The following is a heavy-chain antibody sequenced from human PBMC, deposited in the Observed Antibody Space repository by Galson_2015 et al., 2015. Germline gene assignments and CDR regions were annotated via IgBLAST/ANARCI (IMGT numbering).Heavy chain of an antibody. D-gene: IGHD3-22*01. V-gene: IGHV4-30-4*01. CDR1: GGSISSGDYY. CDR2: IYYSGST. CDR3: ARDERSSGYIVFDY. J-gene: IGHJ4*02. Sequence: TLSLTCTVSGGSISSGDYYWSWIRQPPGKGLEWIGYIYYSGSTYYNPSLKSRVTISVDTSKNQFSLKLSSVTAADTAVYYCARDERSSGYIVFDYWGQGTLVTVSS.